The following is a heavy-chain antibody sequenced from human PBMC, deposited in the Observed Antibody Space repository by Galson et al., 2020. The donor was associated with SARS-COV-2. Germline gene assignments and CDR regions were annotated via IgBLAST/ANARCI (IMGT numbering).Heavy chain of an antibody. Sequence: SETLSLTCTVSGGSISSSSYYWGWIRQPPGKGLEWIGRIYYSGSTYYNPSLKSRVTISVDTSKNQFSLKLSSVTAADTAVYYCARHGEASWVYGMDVWGQGTTVTVSS. D-gene: IGHD3-16*01. J-gene: IGHJ6*02. V-gene: IGHV4-39*01. CDR3: ARHGEASWVYGMDV. CDR1: GGSISSSSYY. CDR2: IYYSGST.